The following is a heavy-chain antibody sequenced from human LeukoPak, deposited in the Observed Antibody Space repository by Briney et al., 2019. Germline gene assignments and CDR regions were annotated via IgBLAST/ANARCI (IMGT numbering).Heavy chain of an antibody. CDR2: IGKGGGSI. CDR1: GFTFGNYA. Sequence: GGSLRLSCAASGFTFGNYAMTWVRQAPGKGLEWVSIIGKGGGSIYYADSVKGRFTISRDNSKNTLYLQMNSLRAEDTAVYYCARELDEYYYGSGSENWFDPWGQGTLVTVSS. J-gene: IGHJ5*02. CDR3: ARELDEYYYGSGSENWFDP. D-gene: IGHD3-10*01. V-gene: IGHV3-23*01.